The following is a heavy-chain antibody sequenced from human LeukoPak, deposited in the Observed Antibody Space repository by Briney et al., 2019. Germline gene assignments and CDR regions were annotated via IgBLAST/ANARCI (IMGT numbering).Heavy chain of an antibody. CDR1: GGSISSSSYY. V-gene: IGHV4-39*01. J-gene: IGHJ6*03. CDR3: ARNPSRGYYYYMDV. CDR2: IYYSGST. D-gene: IGHD3-10*01. Sequence: SETLSLTCTVSGGSISSSSYYWGWIRQPPGKGREWIGSIYYSGSTYYNPSLKSRVTISVDTSKNQFSLKLSSVTAADTAVYYCARNPSRGYYYYMDVWGKGTTVTVSS.